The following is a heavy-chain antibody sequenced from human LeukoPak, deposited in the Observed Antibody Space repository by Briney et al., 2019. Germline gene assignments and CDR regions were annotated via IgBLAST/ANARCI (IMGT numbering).Heavy chain of an antibody. Sequence: PGRSLRLSCAASGFTFSSNDMHWVRPAPGKGLEWVAVIWFDGSNKYYADSVKGRFTISRDNSRNTLYLQMNSLRADDTAMYYCATKGGNDCVTSWGQGTLVTVSS. V-gene: IGHV3-33*01. J-gene: IGHJ5*02. CDR2: IWFDGSNK. CDR1: GFTFSSND. CDR3: ATKGGNDCVTS. D-gene: IGHD2-21*02.